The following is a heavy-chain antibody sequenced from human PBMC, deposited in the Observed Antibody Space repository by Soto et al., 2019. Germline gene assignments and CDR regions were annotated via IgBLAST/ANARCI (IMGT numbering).Heavy chain of an antibody. D-gene: IGHD3-3*01. V-gene: IGHV4-59*01. CDR3: ARAGRFLEWLPNWFDP. J-gene: IGHJ5*02. Sequence: SETLSLTCTVSGGSISSYYWSWIRQPPGKGLEWIGYIYYSGSTNYNPSLKGRVTISVDTSKNQFSLKLSSVTAADTAVYYCARAGRFLEWLPNWFDPWGQGTLVTVSS. CDR2: IYYSGST. CDR1: GGSISSYY.